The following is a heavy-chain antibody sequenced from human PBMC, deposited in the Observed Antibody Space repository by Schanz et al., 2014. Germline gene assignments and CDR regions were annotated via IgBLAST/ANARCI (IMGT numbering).Heavy chain of an antibody. CDR2: INSVGSNT. J-gene: IGHJ3*02. Sequence: EVQLLESGGGLVQPGGSLRLSCAASGFTFSSHWMHWVRQDPGKGLVWVARINSVGSNTDYADSVTGRFTISRDNSKNTLYLQMDSLRAEDTAVYYYAKGRFGELSAFDIWGQGTMVTVSS. CDR3: AKGRFGELSAFDI. D-gene: IGHD3-10*01. CDR1: GFTFSSHW. V-gene: IGHV3-74*02.